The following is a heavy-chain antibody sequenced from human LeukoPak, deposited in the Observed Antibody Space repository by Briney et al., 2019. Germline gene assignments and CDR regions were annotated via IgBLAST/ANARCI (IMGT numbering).Heavy chain of an antibody. Sequence: GASVTVSCKASRYTFTSYGISWVRQAPGQGLEWMGWISAYNGNTNYAQKLQGRVTMPTHTSTSTAYMELRSLRSDDTAVYYCARGEGIESSGWTSFDYWGQGTLVTVSS. CDR2: ISAYNGNT. CDR3: ARGEGIESSGWTSFDY. J-gene: IGHJ4*02. CDR1: RYTFTSYG. D-gene: IGHD6-19*01. V-gene: IGHV1-18*01.